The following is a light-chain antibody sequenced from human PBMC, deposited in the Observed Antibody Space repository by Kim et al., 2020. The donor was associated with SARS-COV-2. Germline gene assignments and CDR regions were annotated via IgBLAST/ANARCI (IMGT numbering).Light chain of an antibody. CDR3: QKYDVAPW. CDR1: QGISNY. V-gene: IGKV1-27*01. Sequence: DIQMTQSPSSLSASVGDRVTITCRASQGISNYLAWYQQKPGKVPKLLMYAASTLQSGVPSRFSGSGSGTDFTLTISSLQPEDVATYYCQKYDVAPWFGQGTKVDIK. CDR2: AAS. J-gene: IGKJ1*01.